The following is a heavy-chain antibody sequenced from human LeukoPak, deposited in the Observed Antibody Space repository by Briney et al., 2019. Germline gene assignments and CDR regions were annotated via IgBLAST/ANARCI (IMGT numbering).Heavy chain of an antibody. D-gene: IGHD6-13*01. J-gene: IGHJ6*02. CDR2: ITPILGIA. V-gene: IGHV1-69*10. Sequence: SSVSLSCNSSAGSFSISAISLVRQAPAQGIEWKGGITPILGIANYAQKFQGRVTITADKSTSTAYMELSSLRSEDTAVYYCARDQSRAGYSSSWYFLGMDVWGQGTTVTVSS. CDR1: AGSFSISA. CDR3: ARDQSRAGYSSSWYFLGMDV.